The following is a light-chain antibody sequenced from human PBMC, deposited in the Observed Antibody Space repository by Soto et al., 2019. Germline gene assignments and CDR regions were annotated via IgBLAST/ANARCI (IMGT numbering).Light chain of an antibody. J-gene: IGKJ3*01. CDR3: QQRSNWPPRFT. CDR2: DAS. V-gene: IGKV3-11*01. CDR1: QSVSYY. Sequence: EIVLTQSPATLSLSPGERATLSCRASQSVSYYLAWYQQKPGQAPRLLIYDASNRATGIPARFSGSGSGTDFTLTISSREPEDFAFYYCQQRSNWPPRFTYGPGTKVDIK.